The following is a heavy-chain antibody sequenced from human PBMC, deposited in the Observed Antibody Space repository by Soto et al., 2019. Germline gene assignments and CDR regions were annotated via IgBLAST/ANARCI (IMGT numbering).Heavy chain of an antibody. CDR1: GGTFSSYA. D-gene: IGHD4-17*01. CDR2: IIPIFGTA. Sequence: GASVKVSCKASGGTFSSYAISWVRQAPGQGLEWMGGIIPIFGTANYAQKFQGRVTITADESTSTAYMELSSLRSEDTAVYYCARPYDYPIHPSDPLLGYGMDVWGQGTTVTVSS. J-gene: IGHJ6*02. V-gene: IGHV1-69*13. CDR3: ARPYDYPIHPSDPLLGYGMDV.